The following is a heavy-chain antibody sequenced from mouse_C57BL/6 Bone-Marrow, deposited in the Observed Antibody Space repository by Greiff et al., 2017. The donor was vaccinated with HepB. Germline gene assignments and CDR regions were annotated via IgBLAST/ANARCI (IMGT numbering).Heavy chain of an antibody. Sequence: EVQLQQSGPELVKPGASVKISCKASGYTFTDYYMNWVKQSHGKSLEWIGDINPNNGGTSYNQKFKGKATLTVDKSSSTAYMELRSLTSEDSAVYYCANCGNYWYFDVWGTGTTVTVSA. CDR2: INPNNGGT. J-gene: IGHJ1*03. CDR3: ANCGNYWYFDV. V-gene: IGHV1-26*01. CDR1: GYTFTDYY. D-gene: IGHD2-1*01.